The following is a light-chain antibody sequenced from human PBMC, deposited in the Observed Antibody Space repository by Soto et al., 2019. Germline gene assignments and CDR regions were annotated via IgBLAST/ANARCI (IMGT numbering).Light chain of an antibody. Sequence: QAVVTQPPSASGTPGQRVTISCSGSSSNIGSNYVYWYHQLPGTAPKLLIYRTNQRPSGVPDRFSGSKSGTSASLAISGLRSEDEADYYCAAWDDSLSGWVFGGGTKVTVL. CDR3: AAWDDSLSGWV. CDR1: SSNIGSNY. J-gene: IGLJ3*02. CDR2: RTN. V-gene: IGLV1-47*01.